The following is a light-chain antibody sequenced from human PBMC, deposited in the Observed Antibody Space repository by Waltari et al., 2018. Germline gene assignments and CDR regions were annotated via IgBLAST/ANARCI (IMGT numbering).Light chain of an antibody. CDR2: EVS. J-gene: IGLJ2*01. CDR3: SSYAGSNNLV. Sequence: QSALTQPPSASGSPGQSVTISCPGTSSDVGAYAYGSWYQHHPGKAPKLLISEVSKRPSGVPDRFSGSRSGNTASLTVSGLQAEDEADYYCSSYAGSNNLVFGGGTKLTVL. CDR1: SSDVGAYAY. V-gene: IGLV2-8*01.